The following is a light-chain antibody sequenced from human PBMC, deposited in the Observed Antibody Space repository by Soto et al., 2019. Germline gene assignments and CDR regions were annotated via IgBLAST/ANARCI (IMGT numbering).Light chain of an antibody. CDR1: TSNILRNY. J-gene: IGLJ1*01. CDR3: CSYAGTATV. V-gene: IGLV1-47*01. CDR2: MND. Sequence: QSVLTQPPSASGNPGQRLTISCSGSTSNILRNYVYWYRQLPGTAPRLLISMNDQRPSGVPDRFSGSKSGTSASLAISGLRSEDEADYYCCSYAGTATVFGTGTKLTVL.